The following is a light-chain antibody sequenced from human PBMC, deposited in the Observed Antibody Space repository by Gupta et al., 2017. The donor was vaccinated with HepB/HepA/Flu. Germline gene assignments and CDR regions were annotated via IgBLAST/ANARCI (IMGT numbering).Light chain of an antibody. J-gene: IGKJ1*01. CDR1: QNIYGW. V-gene: IGKV1-5*03. CDR3: LQYNSYSRV. Sequence: DIQMTQSPSTLSASVGDRVTITCRASQNIYGWLAWYQQKPGKVPKVLIYKASNLESGVPSRFSGSGSGTDYTLTISSLQPDDFATYYCLQYNSYSRVFGQGTKVEIK. CDR2: KAS.